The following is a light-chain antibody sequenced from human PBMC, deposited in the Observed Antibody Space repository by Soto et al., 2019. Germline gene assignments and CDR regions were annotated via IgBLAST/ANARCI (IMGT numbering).Light chain of an antibody. CDR3: QQYLTSPKT. CDR2: GAS. J-gene: IGKJ1*01. V-gene: IGKV3-20*01. Sequence: FTQSPYTLSLTPGERETLSCRVSQTVSGNDLAWCQQRPGQPPRLLSKGASTRAAANPDRLSRIGSGTDFTLTISRLEPEDFAVYYCQQYLTSPKTFGQWTKVDIK. CDR1: QTVSGND.